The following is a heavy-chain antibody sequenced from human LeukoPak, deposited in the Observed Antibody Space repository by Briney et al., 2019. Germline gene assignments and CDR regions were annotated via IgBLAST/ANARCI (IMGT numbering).Heavy chain of an antibody. CDR1: GFAFSNYG. CDR3: TRDRGGYTYATFDY. D-gene: IGHD5-18*01. Sequence: GRSLRLSCAASGFAFSNYGMHWVRQAPGKGMEWVAVIWYDGSNEKYADSLKGRFTISRDNSKNRLYLQMTSLGAEDTAVYYCTRDRGGYTYATFDYWGLGTLVTVSS. J-gene: IGHJ4*02. V-gene: IGHV3-33*01. CDR2: IWYDGSNE.